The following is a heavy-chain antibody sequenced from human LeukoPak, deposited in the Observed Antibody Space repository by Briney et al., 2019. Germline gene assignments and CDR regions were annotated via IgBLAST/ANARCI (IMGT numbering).Heavy chain of an antibody. V-gene: IGHV3-23*01. CDR2: ISGSGGST. CDR1: GFSFSSYA. Sequence: PWGSLRLSCAASGFSFSSYAMTWVRQAPGKGLEWVSAISGSGGSTYYPNSAKGRFSISRDNSKSTLYLQIDSLRSEDTAIYYCAKDVGAAEFYFEGSGFNAWGQGTLVTVSS. J-gene: IGHJ5*02. CDR3: AKDVGAAEFYFEGSGFNA. D-gene: IGHD3-9*01.